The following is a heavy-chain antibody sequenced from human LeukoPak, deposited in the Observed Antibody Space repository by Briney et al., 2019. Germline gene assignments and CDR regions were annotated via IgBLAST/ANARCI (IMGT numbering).Heavy chain of an antibody. Sequence: SETLSLTCTVSGGSISNSSYYWGWIRQPPGKGLEWIGIIYHSGRTYYNPSLKSRLTISVDTSKSQFSLKLSSVTAADTAVYYCARRRQGSGWFDPWGQGTLVTVPS. J-gene: IGHJ5*02. CDR2: IYHSGRT. CDR3: ARRRQGSGWFDP. V-gene: IGHV4-39*01. D-gene: IGHD3-10*01. CDR1: GGSISNSSYY.